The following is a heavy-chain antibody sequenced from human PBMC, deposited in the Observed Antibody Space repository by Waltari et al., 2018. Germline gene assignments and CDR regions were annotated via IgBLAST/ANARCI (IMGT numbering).Heavy chain of an antibody. Sequence: EVQLVESGGGLVQPGGSLRLSCVHSGFTLSDNAMHWVRQVPGKGLASISAIIADGSGTNYADSVKGRFTISRDNSKNTVYLQMGSLRAEDTALYYCAREVWGYMESWGQGTTVTVSS. J-gene: IGHJ6*02. CDR1: GFTLSDNA. CDR2: IIADGSGT. D-gene: IGHD3-16*01. V-gene: IGHV3-64*07. CDR3: AREVWGYMES.